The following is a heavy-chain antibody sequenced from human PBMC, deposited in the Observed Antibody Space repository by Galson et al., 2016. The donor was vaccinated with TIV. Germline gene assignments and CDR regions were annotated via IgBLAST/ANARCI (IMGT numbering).Heavy chain of an antibody. Sequence: TLSLTCTVSGDSVNSGGYSWSWIRQPPGKTLEWMGYIYFNGNTYYKSSLVSRLTISKDTTKNQFSLRLNSVTAADTAVYYCARGVTTATSGWFVPWGQGTLVIVSS. V-gene: IGHV4-30-4*07. J-gene: IGHJ5*02. CDR3: ARGVTTATSGWFVP. CDR2: IYFNGNT. D-gene: IGHD1-14*01. CDR1: GDSVNSGGYS.